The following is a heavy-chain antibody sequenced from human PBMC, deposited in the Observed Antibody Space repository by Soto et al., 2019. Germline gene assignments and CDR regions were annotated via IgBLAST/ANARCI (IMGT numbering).Heavy chain of an antibody. CDR3: ARHGAYDRSGYYLYYYYGMDV. J-gene: IGHJ6*02. D-gene: IGHD3-22*01. Sequence: PSETLSLTCTVSRGSISSSSYYWGWIREPPGKGLEWIGRIYYSGSTYYNPSFKSRVTISVDTSKNQFSLKLSSVTAADTAVYYSARHGAYDRSGYYLYYYYGMDVWGHGTTVHVSS. V-gene: IGHV4-39*01. CDR2: IYYSGST. CDR1: RGSISSSSYY.